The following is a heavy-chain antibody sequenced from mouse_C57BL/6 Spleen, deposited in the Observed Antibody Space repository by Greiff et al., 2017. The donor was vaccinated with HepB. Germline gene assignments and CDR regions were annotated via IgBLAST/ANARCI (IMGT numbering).Heavy chain of an antibody. CDR3: ARLSRRGYFDY. D-gene: IGHD2-12*01. CDR2: NYPGDGDT. J-gene: IGHJ2*01. V-gene: IGHV1-82*01. CDR1: GYAFSSSW. Sequence: VQLQQSGPELVKPGASVKISYKASGYAFSSSWMNWVKQRPGKGLEWIGRNYPGDGDTNYNGKFKGKATLTADKSSSTAYMQLSSLTSEDSAVYYCARLSRRGYFDYWGQGTTLTVSS.